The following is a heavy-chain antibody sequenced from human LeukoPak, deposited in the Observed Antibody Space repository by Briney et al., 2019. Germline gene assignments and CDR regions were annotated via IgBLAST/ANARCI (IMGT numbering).Heavy chain of an antibody. CDR3: GKDGAFRSGYYSGPIDY. J-gene: IGHJ4*02. Sequence: GRSLRLSCAASGFTFSSCGMHWVRQAPGKGLEWGAVISYDGSTEYYADSVKGRFTISRDNSKNTLYLQMYSLRAEDTAVYSCGKDGAFRSGYYSGPIDYWGQGTPVTVSS. CDR1: GFTFSSCG. V-gene: IGHV3-30*18. CDR2: ISYDGSTE. D-gene: IGHD3-3*01.